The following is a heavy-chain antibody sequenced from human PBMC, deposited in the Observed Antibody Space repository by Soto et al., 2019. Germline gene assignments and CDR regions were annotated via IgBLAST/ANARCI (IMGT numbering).Heavy chain of an antibody. V-gene: IGHV3-15*01. Sequence: VGSLRLSCAASGFTFSNAWMSWVRQAPGKGLEWVGRIKSKTDGGTTDYAAPVKGRFTISRDDSKNTLYLQMNSLKTEDTAVYYCTTHSDYGDYAVDYWGQGTLLTVSS. D-gene: IGHD4-17*01. CDR3: TTHSDYGDYAVDY. CDR1: GFTFSNAW. CDR2: IKSKTDGGTT. J-gene: IGHJ4*02.